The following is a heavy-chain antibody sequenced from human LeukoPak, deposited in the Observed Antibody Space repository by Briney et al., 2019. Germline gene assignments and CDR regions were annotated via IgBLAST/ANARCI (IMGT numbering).Heavy chain of an antibody. Sequence: GGSLRLSSAASGFTFSNYWMHWVRQAPGKGLVWVSRIISDGSSTTYAASVKGRFTTSKANGQTTLYLKMNSLKAEATYVYYCAREGRGYYYAFEDWGQGTMVTVSS. V-gene: IGHV3-74*01. D-gene: IGHD5-18*01. CDR1: GFTFSNYW. J-gene: IGHJ4*02. CDR3: AREGRGYYYAFED. CDR2: IISDGSST.